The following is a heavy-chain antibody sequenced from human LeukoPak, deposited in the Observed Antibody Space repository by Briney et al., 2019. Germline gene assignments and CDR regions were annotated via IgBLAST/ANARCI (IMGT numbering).Heavy chain of an antibody. D-gene: IGHD3-22*01. CDR2: IYYSGST. CDR3: ARAPADDSSGYYGSYYYYYYMDV. J-gene: IGHJ6*03. CDR1: GGSISSYY. Sequence: SETLSLTCTVSGGSISSYYWSWIRQPPGKGLEWIGYIYYSGSTNYNPSLKSRVTISVDTSKNQFSLKLSSVTAADTAVYYCARAPADDSSGYYGSYYYYYYMDVWGKGTTVTVSS. V-gene: IGHV4-59*01.